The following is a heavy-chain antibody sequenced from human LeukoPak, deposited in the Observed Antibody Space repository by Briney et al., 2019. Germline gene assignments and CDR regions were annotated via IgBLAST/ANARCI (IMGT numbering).Heavy chain of an antibody. CDR2: ITTSSTYI. CDR3: ARGEGYYASGSYYFDY. D-gene: IGHD3-10*01. V-gene: IGHV3-21*01. Sequence: GGALRLSCAASAFTFSSYTRNWVRQAPGKGLEWVSSITTSSTYISYAGSVRGRFTISRDNAKNSLYLRMSSRRVEDKAVYYCARGEGYYASGSYYFDYWGQGTLVTVSS. CDR1: AFTFSSYT. J-gene: IGHJ4*02.